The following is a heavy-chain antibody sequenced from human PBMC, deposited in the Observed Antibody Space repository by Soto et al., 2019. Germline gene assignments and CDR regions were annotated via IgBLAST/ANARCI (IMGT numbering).Heavy chain of an antibody. D-gene: IGHD2-2*02. CDR2: ISGSGGST. CDR3: AKGRAYCSSTSCYTDYYYYGMDV. V-gene: IGHV3-23*01. Sequence: EVQLLESGGGLVQPGGSLRLSCAASGFTFSSYAMSWVRQAPGKGLEWVSAISGSGGSTYYADSVKGRFTISRDNSKNTLYLQMNSLRAEDTAVYYCAKGRAYCSSTSCYTDYYYYGMDVWGQGTTVTVSS. CDR1: GFTFSSYA. J-gene: IGHJ6*02.